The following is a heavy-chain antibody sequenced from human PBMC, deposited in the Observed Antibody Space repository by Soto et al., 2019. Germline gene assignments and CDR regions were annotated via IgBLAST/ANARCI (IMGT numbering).Heavy chain of an antibody. CDR1: GFTFITYA. CDR3: AKDQGQGIPGGFDAFDF. V-gene: IGHV3-23*01. Sequence: GGSLRLSCAASGFTFITYAMTWVRQTPGKGLEWVAAISGSGTYSYYADSLKGRFTISRDNSKKTVYLQMNSLRAEDTAVYYCAKDQGQGIPGGFDAFDFWGQGTMVTVSS. D-gene: IGHD2-21*01. CDR2: ISGSGTYS. J-gene: IGHJ3*01.